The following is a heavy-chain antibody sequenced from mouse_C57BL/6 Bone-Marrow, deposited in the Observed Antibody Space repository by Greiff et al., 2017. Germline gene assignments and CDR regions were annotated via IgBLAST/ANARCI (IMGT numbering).Heavy chain of an antibody. CDR1: GYTFTSYG. V-gene: IGHV1-81*01. CDR3: ARDYYYGSGYWYFDV. CDR2: IYPRSGNT. D-gene: IGHD1-1*01. J-gene: IGHJ1*03. Sequence: QVQLQQSGAELARPGASVKLSCKASGYTFTSYGISWVKQRTGQGLEWIGEIYPRSGNTYYNEKFKGKATLTADQSSSAAYMELRSLTSEDSAVYFCARDYYYGSGYWYFDVWGTGTTVTVSS.